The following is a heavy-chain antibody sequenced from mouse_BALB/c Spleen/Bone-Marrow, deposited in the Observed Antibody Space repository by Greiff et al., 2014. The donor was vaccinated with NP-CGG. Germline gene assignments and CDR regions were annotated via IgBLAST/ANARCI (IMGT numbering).Heavy chain of an antibody. V-gene: IGHV5-17*02. CDR3: TRKGALITHYYAMDY. CDR2: ISSGSSTI. Sequence: DVMLVESGGGLVQPGGSRKLSCAASGFTFSSFGMHWVRQAPEKGLEWVAYISSGSSTIYYADTVKGRFTISRDNPKNTLFLQTTSLRSEDTAMYYCTRKGALITHYYAMDYWGQGTSVTVSS. D-gene: IGHD2-4*01. J-gene: IGHJ4*01. CDR1: GFTFSSFG.